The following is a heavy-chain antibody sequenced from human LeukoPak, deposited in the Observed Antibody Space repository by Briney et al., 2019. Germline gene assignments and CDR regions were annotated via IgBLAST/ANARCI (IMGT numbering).Heavy chain of an antibody. CDR2: IIPIFGTA. D-gene: IGHD1-26*01. V-gene: IGHV1-69*05. CDR3: AREKFELLGTLDY. Sequence: ASVKVSCTASGGTFSSYAISWVRQAPGQGLEWMGGIIPIFGTANYAQKFQGRVTITTDESTSTAYMELSSLRSEDTAVYYCAREKFELLGTLDYWGQGTLVTVSS. CDR1: GGTFSSYA. J-gene: IGHJ4*02.